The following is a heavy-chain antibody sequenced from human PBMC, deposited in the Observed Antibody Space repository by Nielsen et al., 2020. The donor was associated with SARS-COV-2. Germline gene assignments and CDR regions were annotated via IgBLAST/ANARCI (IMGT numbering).Heavy chain of an antibody. CDR1: GVSITSNSYY. V-gene: IGHV4-39*01. Sequence: SETLSLTCTVSGVSITSNSYYWGWIRQPPGKGLEWIGSISYTENTYYNPSLKSRVTISVDTSKNQFSLKLSSVTAADTAVYYCARRLYFFGSGNPKPFDYWGQGSLVTVSS. D-gene: IGHD3-10*01. J-gene: IGHJ4*01. CDR3: ARRLYFFGSGNPKPFDY. CDR2: ISYTENT.